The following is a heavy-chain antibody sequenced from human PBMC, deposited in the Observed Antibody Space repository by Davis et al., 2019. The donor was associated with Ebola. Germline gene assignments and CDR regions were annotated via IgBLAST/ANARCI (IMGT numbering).Heavy chain of an antibody. CDR2: LSNDGTNE. J-gene: IGHJ5*02. V-gene: IGHV3-30*18. CDR1: GFPSGFPFTTYG. Sequence: GESLTISCAASGFPSGFPFTTYGYHCVRQAPGKGLEWVAVLSNDGTNEKYVDSVRGRFTISSDNSKNTVFLHMDSLRVEDTAVYFCGKDHCTGAGGRNHLVNAWGQGTLVTVSS. D-gene: IGHD2-8*01. CDR3: GKDHCTGAGGRNHLVNA.